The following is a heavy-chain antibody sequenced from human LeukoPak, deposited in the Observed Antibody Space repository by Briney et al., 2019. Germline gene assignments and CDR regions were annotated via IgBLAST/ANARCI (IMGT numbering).Heavy chain of an antibody. Sequence: PGGSLRLSCAASGFTISYYAMSWVRQAPGKGLEWVSAISGSGGSTYYADSVKGRFTISRDNSKNTLYLQMNSLRAEDTAVYYCAKGGAGDYGTFDYWGQGTLVTVSS. CDR3: AKGGAGDYGTFDY. J-gene: IGHJ4*02. D-gene: IGHD4-17*01. V-gene: IGHV3-23*01. CDR2: ISGSGGST. CDR1: GFTISYYA.